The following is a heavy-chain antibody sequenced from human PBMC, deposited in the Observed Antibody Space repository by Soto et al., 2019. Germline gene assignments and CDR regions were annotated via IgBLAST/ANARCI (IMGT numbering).Heavy chain of an antibody. D-gene: IGHD1-1*01. CDR2: INPSGGST. Sequence: ASVKVSCKASGYTFTRYYMHWVRQAPGQGLEWMGIINPSGGSTSYAQKFQGRVTMTRDTSTSTVYMELSSLRSEDTAVYYCARDYPGIYYFDYWGQGTLVTVSS. CDR1: GYTFTRYY. CDR3: ARDYPGIYYFDY. J-gene: IGHJ4*02. V-gene: IGHV1-46*01.